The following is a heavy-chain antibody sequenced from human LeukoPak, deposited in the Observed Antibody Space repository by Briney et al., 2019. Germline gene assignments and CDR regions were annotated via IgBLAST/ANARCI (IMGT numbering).Heavy chain of an antibody. CDR3: TTVGIAVAGPSFDY. D-gene: IGHD6-19*01. J-gene: IGHJ4*02. Sequence: GGTLRLSCAVSGLAFSNAWMIWVGLAPGNALNWVGRVTSKTDGGTTDHAAPVKSRFTISRDDSQNTLYLQMNSLKTEDTAVYYCTTVGIAVAGPSFDYWGQGTLVTVSS. CDR1: GLAFSNAW. CDR2: VTSKTDGGTT. V-gene: IGHV3-15*01.